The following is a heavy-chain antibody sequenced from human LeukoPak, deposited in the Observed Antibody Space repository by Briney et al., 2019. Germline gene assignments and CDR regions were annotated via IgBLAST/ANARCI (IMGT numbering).Heavy chain of an antibody. CDR1: GFTFSSYW. Sequence: GGSLRLSCAASGFTFSSYWMHWVRQVPGKGLVWVSRINSDGSSTSYADSVKGRFTISRDNAKNTLYLQMNSLRAEDTAVYYCASQPLTYSSSWYEFDYWGQGTLVTVSS. V-gene: IGHV3-74*01. CDR3: ASQPLTYSSSWYEFDY. D-gene: IGHD6-13*01. J-gene: IGHJ4*02. CDR2: INSDGSST.